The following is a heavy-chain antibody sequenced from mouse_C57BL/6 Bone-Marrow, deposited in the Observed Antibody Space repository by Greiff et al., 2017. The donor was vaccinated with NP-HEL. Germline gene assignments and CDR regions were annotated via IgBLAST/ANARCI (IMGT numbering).Heavy chain of an antibody. D-gene: IGHD1-1*01. CDR3: TIPIYYYGSSYGEY. CDR2: IDPENGDT. J-gene: IGHJ2*01. V-gene: IGHV14-4*01. CDR1: GFNIQDDY. Sequence: VHVKQSGAELVRPGASVKLSCTASGFNIQDDYMHWVKQRPEQGLAWIGWIDPENGDTEYASKFQGKATITADTSSNTAYLQLSSLTSEDTAVYYCTIPIYYYGSSYGEYWGQGTTLTVSS.